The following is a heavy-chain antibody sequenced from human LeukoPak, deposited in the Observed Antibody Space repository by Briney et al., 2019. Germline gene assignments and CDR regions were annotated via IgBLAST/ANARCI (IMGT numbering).Heavy chain of an antibody. V-gene: IGHV3-33*06. CDR3: ANGRVKCSGGSCYYEAYYYYYGMDV. D-gene: IGHD2-15*01. CDR1: GFTFSSYG. Sequence: GRSLRLSCAASGFTFSSYGMHWVRQAPGKGLEWVAVIWYDGSNKYYADSVKGRFTISRDNSKNTLYLQMNSLRAEDTAVYYCANGRVKCSGGSCYYEAYYYYYGMDVWGQGTTVTVSS. J-gene: IGHJ6*02. CDR2: IWYDGSNK.